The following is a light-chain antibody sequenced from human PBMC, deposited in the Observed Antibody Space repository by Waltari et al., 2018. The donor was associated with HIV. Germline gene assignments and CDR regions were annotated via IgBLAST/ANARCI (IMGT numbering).Light chain of an antibody. Sequence: QSVLTQAPSASGTPGQTVTISCSGSSSNIGSNTVNWFQQFPGTAPKPLIYSNNQRPSGVPDRFSGSKSGTSASLAISGLQSEDEADYYCAAWDDSLNGHVVFGGGTKLTVL. CDR2: SNN. CDR1: SSNIGSNT. CDR3: AAWDDSLNGHVV. V-gene: IGLV1-44*01. J-gene: IGLJ2*01.